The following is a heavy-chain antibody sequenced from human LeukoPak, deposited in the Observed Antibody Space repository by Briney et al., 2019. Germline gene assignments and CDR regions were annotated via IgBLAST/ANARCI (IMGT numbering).Heavy chain of an antibody. V-gene: IGHV1-18*01. CDR2: ISAYNGNT. J-gene: IGHJ4*02. CDR1: GYTFTSYG. CDR3: ARALGPFQTYCSGGSCLYY. Sequence: GASVKVSCKASGYTFTSYGISWVRRAPGQGLEWMGWISAYNGNTNYAQKLQGRVTMTTDTSTSTAYMELRSLRSDDTAVYYCARALGPFQTYCSGGSCLYYWGQGTLVTVSS. D-gene: IGHD2-15*01.